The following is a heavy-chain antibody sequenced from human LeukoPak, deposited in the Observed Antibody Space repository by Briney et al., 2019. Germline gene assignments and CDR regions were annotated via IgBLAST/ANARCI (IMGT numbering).Heavy chain of an antibody. CDR3: ARDRYSGYDLSGIFDY. CDR2: IYYSGST. D-gene: IGHD5-12*01. Sequence: PWGTLSLTCAVSGGSISSGCYYWGWIRPHPGQVLVWSVYIYYSGSTYYNPSLKSRVTISVDTSKNQFYLKLSSVTAADTAVYYCARDRYSGYDLSGIFDYWGQGTLVTVSS. J-gene: IGHJ4*02. V-gene: IGHV4-31*11. CDR1: GGSISSGCYY.